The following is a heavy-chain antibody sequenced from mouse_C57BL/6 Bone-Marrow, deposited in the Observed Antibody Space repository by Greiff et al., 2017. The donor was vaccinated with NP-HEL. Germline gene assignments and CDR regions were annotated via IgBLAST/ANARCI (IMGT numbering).Heavy chain of an antibody. Sequence: QVQLKQSGAELVRPGASVKLSCKASGYTFTDYYINWVKQRPGQGLEWIARIYPGSGNTYYNEKFKGKATLTAEKSSSTAYMQLSSLTSEVSAVYFCARWGDGYYDYAMDYWGQGTSVTVSS. J-gene: IGHJ4*01. V-gene: IGHV1-76*01. CDR3: ARWGDGYYDYAMDY. CDR2: IYPGSGNT. CDR1: GYTFTDYY. D-gene: IGHD2-3*01.